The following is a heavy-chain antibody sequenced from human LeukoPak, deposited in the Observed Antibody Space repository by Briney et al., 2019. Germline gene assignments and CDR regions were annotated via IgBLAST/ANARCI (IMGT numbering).Heavy chain of an antibody. D-gene: IGHD2-2*01. J-gene: IGHJ4*02. V-gene: IGHV3-7*01. Sequence: GGSLRLSCAASGFTFSYYWMSWVRQAPGKGLEWVANIKEDGSDEYYVDSVKGRFTISRDNAKNSLYLQMNSLRAEDTAVYYCARLKLLWSNYFDYWGQGTLVTVSP. CDR3: ARLKLLWSNYFDY. CDR2: IKEDGSDE. CDR1: GFTFSYYW.